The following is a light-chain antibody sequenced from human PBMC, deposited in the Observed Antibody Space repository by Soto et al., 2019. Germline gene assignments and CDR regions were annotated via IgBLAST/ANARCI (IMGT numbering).Light chain of an antibody. CDR3: SSYTGGSTSYV. V-gene: IGLV2-14*03. J-gene: IGLJ1*01. Sequence: LTQPASVSGSPGQSITISCTGTSSDVGAYKYVSWHQQHPGKAPKLMIYDVSDRPSGVSDRFSGSKSGNTASLTISGLXAEDEADYYCSSYTGGSTSYVFGTGTKVTVL. CDR1: SSDVGAYKY. CDR2: DVS.